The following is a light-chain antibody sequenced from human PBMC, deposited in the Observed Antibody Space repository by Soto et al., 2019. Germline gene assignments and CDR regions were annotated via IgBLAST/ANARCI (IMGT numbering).Light chain of an antibody. V-gene: IGLV1-44*01. J-gene: IGLJ3*02. CDR2: SYN. CDR3: ATWEDSLNGVV. CDR1: SSDIGRHG. Sequence: QSVLTQPPSASGTPGQRVTVSCSGSSSDIGRHGVNWYQQLPGAAPKLLIYSYNQRPSGVPDRFSGSTSGTSVSLTINGLRSEDEAEYYCATWEDSLNGVVFGGGTQLTVL.